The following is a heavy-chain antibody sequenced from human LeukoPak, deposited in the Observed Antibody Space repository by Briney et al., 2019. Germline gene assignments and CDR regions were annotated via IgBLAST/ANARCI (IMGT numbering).Heavy chain of an antibody. D-gene: IGHD2-2*02. J-gene: IGHJ6*03. CDR3: ARVYRYYYMDV. CDR1: GGSISSYY. Sequence: SQTLSLTCTVSGGSISSYYWSWIRQPPGKGLEWIGYIYYSGSTNYNPSLKSRVTISVDMSKNQFSLKLSSVTAADTAVYYCARVYRYYYMDVWGKGTTVTISS. CDR2: IYYSGST. V-gene: IGHV4-59*01.